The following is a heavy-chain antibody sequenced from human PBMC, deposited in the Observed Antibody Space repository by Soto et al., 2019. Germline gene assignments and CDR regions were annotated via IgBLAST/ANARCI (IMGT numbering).Heavy chain of an antibody. CDR2: IYYSGST. Sequence: HPGKGLEWIGYIYYSGSTYYNPSLKSRVTISVDTSKNQFSLKLSSVTGADTAVYYCARSVDIVVVVAAGAFDIWGQGTMVTV. J-gene: IGHJ3*02. D-gene: IGHD2-15*01. V-gene: IGHV4-31*02. CDR3: ARSVDIVVVVAAGAFDI.